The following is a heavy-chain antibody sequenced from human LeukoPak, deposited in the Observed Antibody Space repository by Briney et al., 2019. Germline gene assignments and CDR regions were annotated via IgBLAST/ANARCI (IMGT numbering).Heavy chain of an antibody. CDR1: GGSISSYY. J-gene: IGHJ4*02. D-gene: IGHD1-26*01. Sequence: SETLSLTCTVSGGSISSYYWSWIRQPPGKGLEWIGYIYYSGSTNYNPSLKSRVTISVDTSKNQFSLKLSSVTAADTAVYYRARHWSGSPFDYWGQGTLVTVSS. CDR3: ARHWSGSPFDY. CDR2: IYYSGST. V-gene: IGHV4-59*08.